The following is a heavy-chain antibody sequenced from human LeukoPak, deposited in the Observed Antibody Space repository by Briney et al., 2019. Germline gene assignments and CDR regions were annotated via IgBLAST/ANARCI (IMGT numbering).Heavy chain of an antibody. CDR1: GYTFTSYG. D-gene: IGHD5-12*01. Sequence: GSVKVSCKASGYTFTSYGISWVRQAPGQGLEWMGWISAYNGNTNYAQKLQGRVTMTTDTSTSTAYMELRSLRSDDTAVYYCARKSRGYSGYDHDYWGQGTLVTVSS. CDR3: ARKSRGYSGYDHDY. CDR2: ISAYNGNT. V-gene: IGHV1-18*01. J-gene: IGHJ4*02.